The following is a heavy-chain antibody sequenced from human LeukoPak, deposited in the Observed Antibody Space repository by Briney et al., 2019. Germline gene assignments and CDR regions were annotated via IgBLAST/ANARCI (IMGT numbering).Heavy chain of an antibody. V-gene: IGHV3-23*01. CDR2: INNRGTST. CDR1: GFTFSSYW. D-gene: IGHD3-22*01. J-gene: IGHJ4*02. Sequence: PGGSLRLSCAASGFTFSSYWMSWVRQAPGEGLEWVSTINNRGTSTYYADSVKGRFTISRDNSKNTLSLQMNSLRAEDTAIYFCAKRAVVDRYYFDYWGQGTLVTVSS. CDR3: AKRAVVDRYYFDY.